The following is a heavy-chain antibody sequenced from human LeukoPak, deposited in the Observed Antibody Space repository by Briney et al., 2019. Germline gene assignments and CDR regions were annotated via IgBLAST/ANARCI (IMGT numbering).Heavy chain of an antibody. V-gene: IGHV3-48*03. CDR1: GFTFSSYE. CDR2: ISSSGSTI. D-gene: IGHD3-22*01. CDR3: ARGDYDSSGLGYYFDY. J-gene: IGHJ4*02. Sequence: GGSLRLSCAASGFTFSSYEMNWVRQAPGKGLEWVSYISSSGSTIYYADSVKGRFTISRDNAKNSLYLQMNSLRAEDTAVYYCARGDYDSSGLGYYFDYWGQGTLVTVSS.